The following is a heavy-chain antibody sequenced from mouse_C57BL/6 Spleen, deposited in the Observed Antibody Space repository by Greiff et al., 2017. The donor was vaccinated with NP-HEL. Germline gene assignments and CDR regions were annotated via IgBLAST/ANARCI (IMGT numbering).Heavy chain of an antibody. CDR3: ARGGLGRPFDY. CDR1: GYTFTDYY. D-gene: IGHD4-1*01. CDR2: INPNNGGT. Sequence: VQLQQSGPELVKPGASVKISCKASGYTFTDYYMNWVKQSHGKSLEWIGDINPNNGGTSYNQKFKGKATLTVDKSSSTAYMELRSLTSEDSAVYYCARGGLGRPFDYWGQGTTLTVSS. V-gene: IGHV1-26*01. J-gene: IGHJ2*01.